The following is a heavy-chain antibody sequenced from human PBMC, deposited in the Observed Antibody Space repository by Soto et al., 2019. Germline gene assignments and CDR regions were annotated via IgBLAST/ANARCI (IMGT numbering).Heavy chain of an antibody. CDR2: IFYSGST. Sequence: QLQLLESGPGLVKASETLSLTCSVSGGSISTSRSYWAWLRQPPGKGLEWLASIFYSGSTFYNPSLASRVSVSVDTSKNEFSLKLRSVTAADTAVYYCARQPTTGDTDLWFDPWGQGTLVTVSS. D-gene: IGHD2-21*01. J-gene: IGHJ5*02. CDR3: ARQPTTGDTDLWFDP. CDR1: GGSISTSRSY. V-gene: IGHV4-39*01.